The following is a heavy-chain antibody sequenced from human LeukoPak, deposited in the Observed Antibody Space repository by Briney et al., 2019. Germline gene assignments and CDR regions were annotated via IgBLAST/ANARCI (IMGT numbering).Heavy chain of an antibody. CDR2: IYYSGST. CDR3: ARTLPDSNWESYYYYMDV. CDR1: GGSISSSSYY. V-gene: IGHV4-39*01. D-gene: IGHD7-27*01. Sequence: SETLSLTCTVSGGSISSSSYYWGWIRQPPGKGLEWIGSIYYSGSTYYNPSLKSRVTISVDTSKNQFSLKVSSVTATDTAVYYCARTLPDSNWESYYYYMDVWGKGTTVTVSS. J-gene: IGHJ6*03.